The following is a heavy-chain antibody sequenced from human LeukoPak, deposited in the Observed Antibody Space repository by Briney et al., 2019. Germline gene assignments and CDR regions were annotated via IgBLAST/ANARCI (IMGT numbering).Heavy chain of an antibody. D-gene: IGHD5-24*01. J-gene: IGHJ4*02. Sequence: PSETLSLTCPVSGGSISNCYCWTWIRQPPGKGLEWIGYVYYTGSTNFNPSLKSRVTMSLDTSRNQFSLKLTSLTAADTAVYYCARGAMATTPFFDYWGQGTLVTVSS. CDR2: VYYTGST. V-gene: IGHV4-59*01. CDR3: ARGAMATTPFFDY. CDR1: GGSISNCY.